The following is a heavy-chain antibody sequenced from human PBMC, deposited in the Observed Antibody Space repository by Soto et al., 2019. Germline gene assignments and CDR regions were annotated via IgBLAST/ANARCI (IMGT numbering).Heavy chain of an antibody. Sequence: GGSLRLSCTPSGFTFGAYAMNWFRQAPGKGPEWVGFLRSKAYGGTTEYAASVKGRFTISRDDSKSIAYLQMNSLKTEDTAVYYCSRAPDYRNYVYYGMDVWGQGTTVTV. CDR2: LRSKAYGGTT. V-gene: IGHV3-49*03. CDR3: SRAPDYRNYVYYGMDV. D-gene: IGHD4-4*01. J-gene: IGHJ6*02. CDR1: GFTFGAYA.